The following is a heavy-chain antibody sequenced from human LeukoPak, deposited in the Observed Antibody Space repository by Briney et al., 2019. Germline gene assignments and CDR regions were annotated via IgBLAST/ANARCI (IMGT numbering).Heavy chain of an antibody. Sequence: GESLKISCKASGYSFTTYWIGWVRQMPGKGLEWMGVIYPGDSDTRYSPSFQGQVTISADRSTTTAYLQWSTLQASDTAMYFCAKPGLGNTWMQNFEHWGQGTLVTVSS. V-gene: IGHV5-51*01. D-gene: IGHD1-1*01. CDR2: IYPGDSDT. CDR3: AKPGLGNTWMQNFEH. CDR1: GYSFTTYW. J-gene: IGHJ1*01.